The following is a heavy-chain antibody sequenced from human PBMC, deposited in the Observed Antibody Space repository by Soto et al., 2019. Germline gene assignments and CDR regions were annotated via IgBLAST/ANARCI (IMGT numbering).Heavy chain of an antibody. V-gene: IGHV1-2*04. Sequence: ASVKVSCKASGYTFTGYYMHWVRQAPGQGLEWMGWINPNSGGTNYAQKFQGWVTMTRDTSISTAYMERSRLRPDDTAVYYCARDARYCSGGSCYPGRYGMDVWGQGTTVTVSS. J-gene: IGHJ6*02. CDR3: ARDARYCSGGSCYPGRYGMDV. CDR1: GYTFTGYY. CDR2: INPNSGGT. D-gene: IGHD2-15*01.